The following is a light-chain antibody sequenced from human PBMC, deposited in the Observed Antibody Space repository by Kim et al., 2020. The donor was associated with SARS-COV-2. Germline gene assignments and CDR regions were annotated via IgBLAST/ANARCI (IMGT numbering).Light chain of an antibody. V-gene: IGKV3-11*01. CDR1: QRIISY. CDR3: QQRNNWPPVT. CDR2: DAS. Sequence: SPGDRATLSCRASQRIISYLAWYTQKPGQAPRLLIYDASQRATDTPARFTGSGSGTDFTLTISKLEPEDFAVYYSQQRNNWPPVTFGQGTRLGIK. J-gene: IGKJ5*01.